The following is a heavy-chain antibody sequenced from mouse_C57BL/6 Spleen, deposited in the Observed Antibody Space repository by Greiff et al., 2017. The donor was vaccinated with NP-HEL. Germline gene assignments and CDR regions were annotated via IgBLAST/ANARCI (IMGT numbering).Heavy chain of an antibody. D-gene: IGHD2-3*01. V-gene: IGHV1-52*01. Sequence: VQLQQPGAELVRPGSSVKLSCKASGYTFTSYWMHWVKQRPIQGLEWIGNIDPSDSDTHYNQKFKDKATLTVDKSSSTAYMQLSSLTSEDSAVYYCAKGDGYAMDYWGQGTSVTVSS. CDR3: AKGDGYAMDY. CDR2: IDPSDSDT. J-gene: IGHJ4*01. CDR1: GYTFTSYW.